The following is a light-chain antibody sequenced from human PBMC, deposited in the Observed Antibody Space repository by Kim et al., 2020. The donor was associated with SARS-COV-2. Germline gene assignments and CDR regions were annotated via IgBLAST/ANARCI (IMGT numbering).Light chain of an antibody. CDR1: EGISTH. V-gene: IGKV1-9*01. Sequence: DIQLTQPPPFLSASVGDRVTITCWASEGISTHLAWYQQKPGKAPRLLIYAASTLQTGVPSRFSGSGSGTEFSLTISGLQPEDLASYFCKRLDKWPPRTLGQGTRLEIK. CDR3: KRLDKWPPRT. CDR2: AAS. J-gene: IGKJ5*01.